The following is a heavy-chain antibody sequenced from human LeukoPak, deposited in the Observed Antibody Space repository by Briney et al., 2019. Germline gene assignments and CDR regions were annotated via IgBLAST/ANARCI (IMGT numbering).Heavy chain of an antibody. V-gene: IGHV4-4*08. J-gene: IGHJ3*02. CDR2: IYTSGST. CDR1: GGSISSYY. Sequence: SETLSLTCTVSGGSISSYYWSWIRQPPGKGLEWIGYIYTSGSTNYNPSLKSRVTISVDTSKNQFSLKLSSVTAADTAVYYCARVTMVRGVIVIGAFDIWGQGTMVTVSS. CDR3: ARVTMVRGVIVIGAFDI. D-gene: IGHD3-10*01.